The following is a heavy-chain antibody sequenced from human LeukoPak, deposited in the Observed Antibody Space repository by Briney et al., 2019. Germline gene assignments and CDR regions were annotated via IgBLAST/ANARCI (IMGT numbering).Heavy chain of an antibody. D-gene: IGHD6-19*01. CDR2: INHSGST. Sequence: SETLSLTCAVYGGSFSGYYWSWIRQPPGKGLEWIGEINHSGSTNYNPSLKSRVTISVDTSKNQFSLKLSSVTATDRAVYYCGRVQKGLTMDYWGQGTLVTVSS. CDR3: GRVQKGLTMDY. V-gene: IGHV4-34*01. CDR1: GGSFSGYY. J-gene: IGHJ4*02.